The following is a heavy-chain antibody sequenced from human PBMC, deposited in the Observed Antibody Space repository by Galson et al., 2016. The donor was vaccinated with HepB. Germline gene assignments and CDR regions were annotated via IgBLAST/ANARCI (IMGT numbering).Heavy chain of an antibody. J-gene: IGHJ5*02. Sequence: SETLYLTCTVSGGYISGDYWNWIRQPPGKAPEWIGNIYSSGTTNYGPTVKTRVTISLETTKNQFSLRLSSVAAADTAVYYCAKHGLRGWFVPWGQGILVTVSS. CDR3: AKHGLRGWFVP. CDR1: GGYISGDY. CDR2: IYSSGTT. V-gene: IGHV4-59*01. D-gene: IGHD5-24*01.